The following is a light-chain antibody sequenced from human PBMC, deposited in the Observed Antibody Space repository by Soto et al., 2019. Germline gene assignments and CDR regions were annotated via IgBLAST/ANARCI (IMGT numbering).Light chain of an antibody. CDR2: AAS. CDR1: QVISNY. Sequence: DIQMTQSPSAMSASVGDRVTITCRASQVISNYLDWFHQKPGKVPKRLIYAASSLQSGVPSRFSGSGYGTDVTLTISSLQPEDFATYYCLQHNSYPWTFGQGTRVEIK. V-gene: IGKV1-17*03. CDR3: LQHNSYPWT. J-gene: IGKJ1*01.